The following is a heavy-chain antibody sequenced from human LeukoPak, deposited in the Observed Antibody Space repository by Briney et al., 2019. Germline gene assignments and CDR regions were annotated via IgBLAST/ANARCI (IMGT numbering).Heavy chain of an antibody. D-gene: IGHD4-23*01. V-gene: IGHV4-39*01. CDR3: ARHKVVTPDY. CDR1: GGSISSSSYY. Sequence: SETLSLTCTVSGGSISSSSYYWGWIRQPPGKGPEWIGSIYYSGSTYYNPSLKSRVTISVDTSKNRFSLKLSSVTAADTAVYYCARHKVVTPDYWGQGTLVTVSS. J-gene: IGHJ4*02. CDR2: IYYSGST.